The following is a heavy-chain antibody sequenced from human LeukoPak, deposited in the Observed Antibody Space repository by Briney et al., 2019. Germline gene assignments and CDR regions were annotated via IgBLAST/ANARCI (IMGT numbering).Heavy chain of an antibody. Sequence: EPSETLSLTCTVSGYSISSGYYWGWIRQPPGQGLEWIGSIYHSGSTYYNPSLKSRVTISVDTSKNQFSLKLSSVTAADTAVYYCAREWGYYYDSSGYYAYWGQGTLVTVSS. D-gene: IGHD3-22*01. CDR2: IYHSGST. CDR3: AREWGYYYDSSGYYAY. CDR1: GYSISSGYY. J-gene: IGHJ4*02. V-gene: IGHV4-38-2*02.